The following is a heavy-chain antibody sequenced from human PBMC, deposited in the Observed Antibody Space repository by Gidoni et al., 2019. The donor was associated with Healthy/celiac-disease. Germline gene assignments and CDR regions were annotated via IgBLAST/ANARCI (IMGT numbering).Heavy chain of an antibody. D-gene: IGHD2-2*01. CDR2: IDPSDSYT. CDR1: GYSFTSYW. CDR3: ARLEGYCSSTSCIMDV. V-gene: IGHV5-10-1*01. Sequence: EVQLVQSGAEVKKPGESLRISVKGSGYSFTSYWISWVRQMPGKGLEWLGRIDPSDSYTNYSPSFQGHVTISADKSISTAYLQWSSLKASDTAMYYCARLEGYCSSTSCIMDVWGKGTTVTVSS. J-gene: IGHJ6*03.